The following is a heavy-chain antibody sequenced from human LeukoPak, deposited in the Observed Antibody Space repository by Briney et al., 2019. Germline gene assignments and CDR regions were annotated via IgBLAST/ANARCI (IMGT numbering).Heavy chain of an antibody. CDR2: IYYSGST. J-gene: IGHJ3*02. V-gene: IGHV4-30-4*01. CDR3: AREEITFGGVIALDAFDI. D-gene: IGHD3-16*02. CDR1: GGSISSGDYY. Sequence: SETLSLTCTVSGGSISSGDYYWSWIRQPPGKGLEWIGYIYYSGSTYYNPSLKSRVTISVDTSKNQFSLKLSSVTAADTAVYYCAREEITFGGVIALDAFDIWGQGTMVTVSS.